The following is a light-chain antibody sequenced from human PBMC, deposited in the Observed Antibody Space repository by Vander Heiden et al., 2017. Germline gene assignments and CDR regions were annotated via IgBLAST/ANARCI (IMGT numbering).Light chain of an antibody. V-gene: IGLV2-14*01. J-gene: IGLJ2*01. Sequence: QSALTQPASVSGSPGQSITISCTGTSSDIGGYNYVSWYQHHPGKAPKLLTYEVSSRPSGVSSRFSGSKSGNTASLTISGLQAEDEADYYCSSYTSSSTDVLFGGGTKLTVL. CDR3: SSYTSSSTDVL. CDR1: SSDIGGYNY. CDR2: EVS.